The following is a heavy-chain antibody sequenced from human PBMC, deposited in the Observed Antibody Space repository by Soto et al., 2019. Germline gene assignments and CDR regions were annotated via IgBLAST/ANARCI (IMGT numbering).Heavy chain of an antibody. CDR1: GYTFTSYA. CDR2: INAGNGNT. J-gene: IGHJ6*02. CDR3: AKSVEGDYYYYGMDV. V-gene: IGHV1-3*01. Sequence: ASVKVSCKASGYTFTSYAMHWVRQAPGQRLEWMGWINAGNGNTKYSQKFQGRVTITRDTSASTAYMELSSLRSEDTAVYYCAKSVEGDYYYYGMDVWGQGTTVTVSS.